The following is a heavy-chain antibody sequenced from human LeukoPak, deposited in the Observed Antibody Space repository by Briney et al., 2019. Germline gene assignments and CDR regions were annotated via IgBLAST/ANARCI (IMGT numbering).Heavy chain of an antibody. CDR3: ARGYSYGYDS. D-gene: IGHD5-18*01. V-gene: IGHV3-48*03. J-gene: IGHJ5*01. CDR2: ISSSGSSI. CDR1: GFTFSSDE. Sequence: PGGSLRLSCAVSGFTFSSDEMNWVRHAPRRGLGWVSYISSSGSSIHYADSVKGRFTISRDNAKNSLYLQMNSLRGDDTAVYYCARGYSYGYDSWGQGTLVTVSS.